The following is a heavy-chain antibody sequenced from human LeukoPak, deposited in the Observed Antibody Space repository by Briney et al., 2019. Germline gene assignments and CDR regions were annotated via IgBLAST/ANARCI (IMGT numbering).Heavy chain of an antibody. CDR2: ISSSGSTI. Sequence: GGSLRLSCAASGFTFSDYYMSWIRPAPGKGLEWVSYISSSGSTIYYADSVKGRFTISRDNAKNSLYLQMNSLRAEDTAVYYCARDSRYYYDSSGYYPPRGAFDIWGQGTMVTVSS. CDR3: ARDSRYYYDSSGYYPPRGAFDI. D-gene: IGHD3-22*01. J-gene: IGHJ3*02. V-gene: IGHV3-11*01. CDR1: GFTFSDYY.